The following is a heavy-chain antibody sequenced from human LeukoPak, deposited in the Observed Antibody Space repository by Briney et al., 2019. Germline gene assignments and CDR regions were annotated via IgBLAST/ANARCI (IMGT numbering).Heavy chain of an antibody. CDR2: ISGSGGST. CDR1: GFTFSSYA. CDR3: ARDLGMVVAKGTYGMDV. V-gene: IGHV3-23*01. J-gene: IGHJ6*02. D-gene: IGHD3-22*01. Sequence: PGGSLRLSCAASGFTFSSYAMSWVRQAPGKGLEWVSAISGSGGSTYYADSVKGRFTISRDNSKNTLYLQMNSLRAEDTAVYYCARDLGMVVAKGTYGMDVWGQGTAVTVSS.